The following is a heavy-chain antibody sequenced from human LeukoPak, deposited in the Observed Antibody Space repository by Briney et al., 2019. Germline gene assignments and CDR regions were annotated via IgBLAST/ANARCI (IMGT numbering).Heavy chain of an antibody. CDR2: ISGSGGST. J-gene: IGHJ4*02. CDR1: GFTFSNYA. D-gene: IGHD5-18*01. V-gene: IGHV3-23*01. Sequence: GCSLTLSCAASGFTFSNYAMSWPRQAPARGLEWVSAISGSGGSTYYADSVKGRFTISRDNSKNTLYLQMNSLRAEDTAVYYCTKGTIWLPFDYWGQGTLVTVSS. CDR3: TKGTIWLPFDY.